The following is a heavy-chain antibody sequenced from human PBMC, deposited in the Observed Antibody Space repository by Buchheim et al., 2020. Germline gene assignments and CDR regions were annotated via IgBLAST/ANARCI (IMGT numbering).Heavy chain of an antibody. Sequence: EVQLVVSGGGLVKPGGSLRLSCAASGFTFSAYNMNWVRQAPGKGLEWVSSISSGSSYIFYADSVKGRFTISRDNVKNSLYLQMNSLRAEDTAVYYRARDRGTENTPGFYWGQGT. D-gene: IGHD3-10*01. CDR2: ISSGSSYI. CDR3: ARDRGTENTPGFY. V-gene: IGHV3-21*06. CDR1: GFTFSAYN. J-gene: IGHJ4*02.